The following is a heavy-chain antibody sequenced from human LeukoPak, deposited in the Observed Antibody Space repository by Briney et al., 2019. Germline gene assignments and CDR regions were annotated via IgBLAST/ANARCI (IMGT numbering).Heavy chain of an antibody. CDR2: IKTKAHGGTI. D-gene: IGHD2-15*01. CDR1: GFTFSSYA. V-gene: IGHV3-15*01. J-gene: IGHJ4*02. Sequence: GGSLRLSCAASGFTFSSYAMHWVRQAPGKGLEWVGRIKTKAHGGTIDYAAPVKGRFTISRDDSINMLFLQMNSLKTEDTAMYYCTEGTTRWGQGTLVTVSS. CDR3: TEGTTR.